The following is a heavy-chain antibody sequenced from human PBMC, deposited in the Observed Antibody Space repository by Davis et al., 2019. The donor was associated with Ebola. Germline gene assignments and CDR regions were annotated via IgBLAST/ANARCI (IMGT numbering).Heavy chain of an antibody. V-gene: IGHV5-51*01. D-gene: IGHD2/OR15-2a*01. CDR2: IYVDDSDT. J-gene: IGHJ5*01. CDR1: GYSFTSYW. Sequence: GGSLRLSCKGSGYSFTSYWVGWVRQKPGQGLEWMGMIYVDDSDTRYSPSLQGQVTISADKSIGAAYLQWDSLKASDTATYYCARLQWGQHGAAFYYQGWFDSWGRGTLVTVSS. CDR3: ARLQWGQHGAAFYYQGWFDS.